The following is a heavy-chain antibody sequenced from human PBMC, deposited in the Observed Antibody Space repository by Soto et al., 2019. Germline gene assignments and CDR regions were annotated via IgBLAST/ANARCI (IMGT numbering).Heavy chain of an antibody. CDR2: ISYTGSA. D-gene: IGHD1-26*01. Sequence: QVQLQESGPGLVKPSQTLSLTCTVSGGSIGSGVYFWSWIRQPPGKGLEWIGFISYTGSAHYNPSLKSRVDISVDTSTNQSSRKLTSVCAADAAVYYCATMGATTGSYYFEYWGQGTLVTVSS. V-gene: IGHV4-30-4*01. CDR3: ATMGATTGSYYFEY. CDR1: GGSIGSGVYF. J-gene: IGHJ4*02.